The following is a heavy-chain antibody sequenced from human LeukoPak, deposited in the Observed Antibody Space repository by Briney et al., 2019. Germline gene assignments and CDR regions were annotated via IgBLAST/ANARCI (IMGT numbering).Heavy chain of an antibody. CDR1: GGSISSSSYY. CDR2: IYYSGST. J-gene: IGHJ4*02. V-gene: IGHV4-39*01. CDR3: ASYGGYSYGQSYYFDY. D-gene: IGHD5-18*01. Sequence: SETLSLTCTVSGGSISSSSYYWGWIRQPPGKGLEWIGSIYYSGSTYYNPSLKSRVTISVDTSKNQFSLKLSPVTAADTAVYYCASYGGYSYGQSYYFDYWGQGTLVSVSS.